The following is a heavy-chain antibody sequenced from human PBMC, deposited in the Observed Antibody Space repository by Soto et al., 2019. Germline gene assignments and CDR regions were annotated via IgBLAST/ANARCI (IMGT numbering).Heavy chain of an antibody. J-gene: IGHJ6*02. CDR2: LQYSGSV. V-gene: IGHV4-30-4*01. CDR1: GGSISSDHYH. D-gene: IGHD4-17*01. CDR3: VREDDGGVRDYYGLVV. Sequence: QVQLQESGPGLVRPSQTLSLTCTVSGGSISSDHYHWTWIRQTPGQALEWIGYLQYSGSVYCNPSLQRPVPPSVSTPKSLLTLDLGSVTAADTSVYFCVREDDGGVRDYYGLVVWGQGTTVTVSS.